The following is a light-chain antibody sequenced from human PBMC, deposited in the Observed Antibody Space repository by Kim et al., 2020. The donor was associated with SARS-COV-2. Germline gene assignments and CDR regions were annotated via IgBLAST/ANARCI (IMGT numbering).Light chain of an antibody. CDR1: QSISDW. CDR2: KAS. Sequence: DIQMTQSPSTLSASVGDRVTITCRASQSISDWLAWYQQKPGKAPKLLIYKASSLESEVPSRFSGSGSGTEFTLTINSLQPDDFATYYCQQYNSYSTFGQVTKVDIK. CDR3: QQYNSYST. V-gene: IGKV1-5*03. J-gene: IGKJ1*01.